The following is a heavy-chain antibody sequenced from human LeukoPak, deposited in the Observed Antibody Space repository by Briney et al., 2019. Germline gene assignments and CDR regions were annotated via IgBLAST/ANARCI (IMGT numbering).Heavy chain of an antibody. Sequence: PGGSLRLSCVGSGFTFSSYSMNWVRQAPGKGLEWVSSISSSSSFIYYADSVNGRFTISRDNAKNSLYLQVNSLRAEDTAVYYCARTVGYASTWGFDYWGQGALVTVSS. CDR2: ISSSSSFI. J-gene: IGHJ4*02. V-gene: IGHV3-21*01. D-gene: IGHD6-13*01. CDR1: GFTFSSYS. CDR3: ARTVGYASTWGFDY.